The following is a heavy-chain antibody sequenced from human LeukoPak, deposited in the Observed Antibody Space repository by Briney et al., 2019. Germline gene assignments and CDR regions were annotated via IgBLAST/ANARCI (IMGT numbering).Heavy chain of an antibody. V-gene: IGHV3-53*01. Sequence: GGSLRLSCAVSGFTVSSSYVSWVRQAPGKGLEWVSVIYSDGSAYYADSVKGRFIISRDNSKNTLYLQMNSLTAEDTAVYYCARVYGDYGDGGHWGQGTLVTVSS. CDR3: ARVYGDYGDGGH. J-gene: IGHJ4*02. CDR2: IYSDGSA. D-gene: IGHD4-17*01. CDR1: GFTVSSSY.